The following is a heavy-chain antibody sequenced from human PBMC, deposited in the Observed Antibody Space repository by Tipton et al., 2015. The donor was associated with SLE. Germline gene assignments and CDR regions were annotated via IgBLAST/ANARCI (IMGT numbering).Heavy chain of an antibody. CDR3: ARESLV. CDR2: ISYDGSRK. J-gene: IGHJ4*02. V-gene: IGHV3-30*04. Sequence: SLRLSCAASGFTFSSYAMHWVRQAPGKGLEWVAVISYDGSRKFYADSVKGRFTISRDNAKNSLYLQMNSLRAEDTAVYYCARESLVWGQGTLVTVSS. CDR1: GFTFSSYA. D-gene: IGHD2-8*02.